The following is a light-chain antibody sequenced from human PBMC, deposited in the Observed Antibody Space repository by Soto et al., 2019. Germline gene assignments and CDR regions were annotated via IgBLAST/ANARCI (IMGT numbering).Light chain of an antibody. J-gene: IGKJ5*01. CDR2: DAS. Sequence: DIQMTQSPSSLSASVGNRVTITCRASQSISTYLNWYQKKPGKAHNLLIYDASRLQSGVPSRCSGSGGGTDFTLSISSVQPEDFATYFCQQSYMDPITCGQGTQLE. CDR3: QQSYMDPIT. V-gene: IGKV1-39*01. CDR1: QSISTY.